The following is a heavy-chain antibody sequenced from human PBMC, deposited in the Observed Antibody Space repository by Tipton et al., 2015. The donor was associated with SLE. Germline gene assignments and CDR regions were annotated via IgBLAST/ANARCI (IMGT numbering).Heavy chain of an antibody. V-gene: IGHV3-30*19. Sequence: SLRLSCAASGFTFSSYGMHWVRQAPGKGLEWVAVISYDGSNKYYADSVKGRFTISRDNSKNTLYLQMNSLRAEDTAVYYCARVLGSYYGMDVWGQGTTVTVSS. CDR1: GFTFSSYG. J-gene: IGHJ6*02. CDR2: ISYDGSNK. CDR3: ARVLGSYYGMDV.